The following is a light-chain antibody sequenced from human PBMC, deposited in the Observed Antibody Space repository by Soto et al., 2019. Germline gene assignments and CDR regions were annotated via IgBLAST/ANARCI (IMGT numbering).Light chain of an antibody. J-gene: IGLJ1*01. CDR1: SSNIGAGYD. CDR3: QSYDSSLSRFV. Sequence: QSALTQSPSVSGAPGQRVTISCTGNSSNIGAGYDVHWYKQLPGTAPKVLMYGNDNRPLGVPDRFSGSKSGSSGSLVISGLQAEDEADYYCQSYDSSLSRFVFGNGTKLTVL. V-gene: IGLV1-40*01. CDR2: GND.